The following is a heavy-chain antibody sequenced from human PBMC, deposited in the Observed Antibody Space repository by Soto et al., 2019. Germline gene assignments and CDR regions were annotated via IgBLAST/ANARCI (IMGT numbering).Heavy chain of an antibody. CDR3: ARRPIVVVPASILLDYYYYGMDV. CDR1: GYTFTGYY. Sequence: QVQLVQSGAEVKKPGASVKVSCKASGYTFTGYYMHWVRQAPGQGLEWMGWINPNSGGTNYAQKIQGRVTMTRDTSISTAYMELSRLRSDDTAVYYCARRPIVVVPASILLDYYYYGMDVWGQGTTVTVSS. CDR2: INPNSGGT. J-gene: IGHJ6*02. V-gene: IGHV1-2*02. D-gene: IGHD2-2*02.